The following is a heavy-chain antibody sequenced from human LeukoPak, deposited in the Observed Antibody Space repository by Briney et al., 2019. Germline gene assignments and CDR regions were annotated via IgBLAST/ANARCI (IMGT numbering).Heavy chain of an antibody. Sequence: GGSLRLSCAASGFTFSSYSMNWVRQAPGKGLEWVSSISYNGSNKYYADSVKGRFTISRDNAKNSLYLQMNSLRAEDTALYYCAKGGGSRELDPFDYWGQGTLVTVSS. D-gene: IGHD6-13*01. CDR3: AKGGGSRELDPFDY. CDR1: GFTFSSYS. CDR2: ISYNGSNK. J-gene: IGHJ4*02. V-gene: IGHV3-30*18.